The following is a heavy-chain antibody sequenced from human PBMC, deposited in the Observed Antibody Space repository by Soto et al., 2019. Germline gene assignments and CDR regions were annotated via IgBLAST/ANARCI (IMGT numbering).Heavy chain of an antibody. V-gene: IGHV4-39*01. CDR2: IYYSGST. Sequence: QLQLQESGPGLVKPSETRSLTCTVSGGSISSSPYYWGWIRQPPGKGLEWIGSIYYSGSTYYNPSLKSRVTLPVDTSTIQSSMKLGSLTAADTTVYSCARLPGDILPGFYHAYWGQGTLITVSS. CDR3: ARLPGDILPGFYHAY. CDR1: GGSISSSPYY. D-gene: IGHD3-9*01. J-gene: IGHJ4*02.